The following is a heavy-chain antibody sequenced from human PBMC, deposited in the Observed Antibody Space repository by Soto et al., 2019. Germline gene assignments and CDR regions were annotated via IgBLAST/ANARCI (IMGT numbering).Heavy chain of an antibody. D-gene: IGHD3-10*01. CDR3: AREHYGSGSLRNDAFDI. CDR1: GYPFTSYD. Sequence: XSVKVSYKASGYPFTSYDINWVRQATGQGLEWMGWMNPNSGNTGYAQKFQGRVTMTRNTSISTAYMELSSLRSEDTAVYYCAREHYGSGSLRNDAFDIWGQGTMVTVSS. CDR2: MNPNSGNT. V-gene: IGHV1-8*01. J-gene: IGHJ3*02.